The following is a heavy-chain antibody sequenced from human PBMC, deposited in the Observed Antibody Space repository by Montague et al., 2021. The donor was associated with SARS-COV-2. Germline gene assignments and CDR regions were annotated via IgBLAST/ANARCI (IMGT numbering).Heavy chain of an antibody. CDR1: GFTVSRNY. CDR2: LYSGGST. Sequence: SLRLSGAASGFTVSRNYMSWVRQAPGKGLEWVSVLYSGGSTYYAYSVNXLFTISRDNSKNTLYLQMNSLRAEDTAVYYCARDQRRYGSGSYYGPHYYYYGMDVWGQGTTVTVSS. J-gene: IGHJ6*02. D-gene: IGHD3-10*01. V-gene: IGHV3-66*02. CDR3: ARDQRRYGSGSYYGPHYYYYGMDV.